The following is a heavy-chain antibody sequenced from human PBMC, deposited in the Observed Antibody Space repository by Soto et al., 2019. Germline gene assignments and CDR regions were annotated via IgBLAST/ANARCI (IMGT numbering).Heavy chain of an antibody. Sequence: PGGSLRLSCAASGFTFSSYGMHCFRQAPGKGLEWVAVISYDGSNKYYADSVKGRFTISRDNSKNTLYLQMNSLRAEDTAVYYCAKAYCSSTSCCFDYWGQGTLVTVSS. J-gene: IGHJ4*02. CDR3: AKAYCSSTSCCFDY. V-gene: IGHV3-30*18. CDR1: GFTFSSYG. D-gene: IGHD2-2*01. CDR2: ISYDGSNK.